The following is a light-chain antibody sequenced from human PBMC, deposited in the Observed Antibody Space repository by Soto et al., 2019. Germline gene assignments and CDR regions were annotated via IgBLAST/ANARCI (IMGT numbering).Light chain of an antibody. CDR1: SSDVGGYNY. Sequence: QSALTQPASVSGSPGQSITISCTGTSSDVGGYNYISWYQHHPGKAPKLMIYDVNNRPSGVSNRFSGSRSANTASLTISGLQAEDEADYYCSSYTSTSTLVVFGGGTKVTVL. CDR3: SSYTSTSTLVV. V-gene: IGLV2-14*03. CDR2: DVN. J-gene: IGLJ2*01.